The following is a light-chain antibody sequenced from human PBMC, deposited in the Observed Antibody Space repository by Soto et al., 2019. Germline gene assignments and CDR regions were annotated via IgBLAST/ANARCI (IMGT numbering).Light chain of an antibody. J-gene: IGLJ2*01. Sequence: QSALTQPASVSGSPGQSITISCTGASSDIGNYDFVAWYQQHPGKAPKLLIYDVSHRPSGVSNRISGSKSGNTASLTISGLQTEDEADYYCSSFTTTSTLLLFGGGTKLTVL. CDR1: SSDIGNYDF. CDR2: DVS. V-gene: IGLV2-14*01. CDR3: SSFTTTSTLLL.